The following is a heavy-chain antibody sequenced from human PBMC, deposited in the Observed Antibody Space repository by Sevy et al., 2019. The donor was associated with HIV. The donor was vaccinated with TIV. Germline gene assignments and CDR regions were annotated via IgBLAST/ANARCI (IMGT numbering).Heavy chain of an antibody. D-gene: IGHD3-22*01. CDR2: ISDDGNNK. Sequence: GESLKISCTASGFTFSTYAMYWVRQAPGKGLEWVAVISDDGNNKDYADSVKGRFTVSRDNSKNTLYLQMDSLRAEDTAVYYCASHYYDTTGYYYPLDYWGQGTLVTVSS. CDR3: ASHYYDTTGYYYPLDY. J-gene: IGHJ4*02. CDR1: GFTFSTYA. V-gene: IGHV3-30*04.